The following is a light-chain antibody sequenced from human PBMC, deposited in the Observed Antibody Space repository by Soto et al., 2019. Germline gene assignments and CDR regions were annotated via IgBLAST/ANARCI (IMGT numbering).Light chain of an antibody. CDR1: QSVSSN. Sequence: EIVMTQSAASLSVSPGDRATLSCRASQSVSSNLAWYQQKPGQAPRLLIYGASTRATGIPARFSGSGSGTEFTLTISSLQSEDFAIYYCQQYNNWPLYTFGQGTKLEIK. V-gene: IGKV3-15*01. CDR2: GAS. CDR3: QQYNNWPLYT. J-gene: IGKJ2*01.